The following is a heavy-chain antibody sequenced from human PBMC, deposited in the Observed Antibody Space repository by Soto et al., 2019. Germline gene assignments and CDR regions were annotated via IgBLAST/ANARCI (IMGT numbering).Heavy chain of an antibody. Sequence: QVQLVQSGAEVKKPGASVKVSCKASGYTFPSYDINWVRQATGQGLEWLGWMNPNSGNTGYAQKFQGRVTMTRNTSISTAYMELSSLRSEDTAVYYCEAAQITGPEPFLFDPWGQGTLVTVSS. J-gene: IGHJ5*02. CDR2: MNPNSGNT. CDR3: EAAQITGPEPFLFDP. D-gene: IGHD1-20*01. V-gene: IGHV1-8*01. CDR1: GYTFPSYD.